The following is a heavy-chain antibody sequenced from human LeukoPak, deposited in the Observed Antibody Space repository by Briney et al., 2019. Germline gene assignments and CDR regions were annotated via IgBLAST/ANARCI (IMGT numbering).Heavy chain of an antibody. Sequence: GGSLRLSCAASGFTFSSYEMNWVRQAPGKGLEWVSYISSSGSTIYYADSVKGRFTISRDNAKNSLYLQMNSLRAEDTAVYYCAKDRYSGYDPPFDYFDYWGQGTLVTVSS. CDR2: ISSSGSTI. CDR3: AKDRYSGYDPPFDYFDY. CDR1: GFTFSSYE. V-gene: IGHV3-48*03. D-gene: IGHD5-12*01. J-gene: IGHJ4*02.